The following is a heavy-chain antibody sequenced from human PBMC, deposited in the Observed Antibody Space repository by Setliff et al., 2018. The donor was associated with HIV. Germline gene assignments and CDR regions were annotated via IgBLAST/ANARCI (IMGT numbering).Heavy chain of an antibody. D-gene: IGHD2-2*01. CDR3: ARDPRPSNYRLLWYFDF. CDR2: IYHRGST. Sequence: SETLSLTCTVSSGSISGDNWWSWVRQPPGKGLEWIGEIYHRGSTNYNPSLKSRVTISVDKSKNQFSLKLTSVTAADTAVYYCARDPRPSNYRLLWYFDFWGQGTLVTVSS. CDR1: SGSISGDNW. V-gene: IGHV4-4*02. J-gene: IGHJ4*02.